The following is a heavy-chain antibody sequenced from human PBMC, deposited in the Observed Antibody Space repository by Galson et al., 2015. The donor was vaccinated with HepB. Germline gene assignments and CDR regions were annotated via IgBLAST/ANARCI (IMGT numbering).Heavy chain of an antibody. CDR3: AKDQYYDSSGSWGYFDY. J-gene: IGHJ4*02. CDR1: GFIFSNYG. V-gene: IGHV3-30*02. CDR2: IRSDGNNK. Sequence: SLRLSCAVSGFIFSNYGIHWVRQAPGEGLEWVAFIRSDGNNKYYTDSVKGRFNISRDNYKDTLYLQMNSLRAEDTAVYYCAKDQYYDSSGSWGYFDYWGQGTLVTVSS. D-gene: IGHD3-22*01.